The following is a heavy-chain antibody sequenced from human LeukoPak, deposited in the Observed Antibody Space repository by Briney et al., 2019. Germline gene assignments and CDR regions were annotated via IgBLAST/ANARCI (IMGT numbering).Heavy chain of an antibody. V-gene: IGHV3-30*02. CDR3: AKSDSGIAAHYYYYYMDV. Sequence: PGGSLRLSCAASGFTFSSYGMHWVRQAPGKGLEWVAFIRYDGSNKYYADSVKGRFTISRDNSKNTLYLQMNSLRAEDTAVYYCAKSDSGIAAHYYYYYMDVWGKGTTVTVSS. CDR1: GFTFSSYG. J-gene: IGHJ6*03. CDR2: IRYDGSNK. D-gene: IGHD6-6*01.